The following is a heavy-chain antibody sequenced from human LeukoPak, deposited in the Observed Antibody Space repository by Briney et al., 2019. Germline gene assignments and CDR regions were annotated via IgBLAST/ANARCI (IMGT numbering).Heavy chain of an antibody. CDR3: ARDKIVGATNFDY. D-gene: IGHD1-26*01. J-gene: IGHJ4*02. V-gene: IGHV3-7*03. Sequence: GGSLRLSCAASGFTFSSYWTSWVRQAPGKGLEWVANIKQDGSEKYYVDSVKGRFTISRDNAKNSLYLQMNSLRAEDTAVYYCARDKIVGATNFDYWGQGTLVTVSS. CDR2: IKQDGSEK. CDR1: GFTFSSYW.